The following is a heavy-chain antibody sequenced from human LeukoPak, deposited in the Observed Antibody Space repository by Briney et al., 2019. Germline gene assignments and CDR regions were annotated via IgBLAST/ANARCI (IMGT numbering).Heavy chain of an antibody. CDR2: INPNSGDT. CDR3: ARVRYRLAETYIDY. Sequence: ASVKVSCKASGYIFTGFYMHWVRQAPGQGLEWMGWINPNSGDTNYAQKFQGRVTMTRDTSISTAYMELSRLRSDDTAVYYCARVRYRLAETYIDYWGQGTLVTVSS. J-gene: IGHJ4*02. CDR1: GYIFTGFY. V-gene: IGHV1-2*02. D-gene: IGHD3-16*01.